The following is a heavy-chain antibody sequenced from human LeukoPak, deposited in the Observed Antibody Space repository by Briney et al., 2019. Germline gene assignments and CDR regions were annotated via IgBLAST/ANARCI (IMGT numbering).Heavy chain of an antibody. J-gene: IGHJ3*02. CDR3: AKDPITMVRGVIWRNDASDI. CDR1: GFTFSSYA. Sequence: PGGPLRLSCAASGFTFSSYAMHWVRQAPGKGLEWVAVISYDGSNKYYADSVKGRFTASRDNSKNTLYLKMNSLRAEDTAVYYCAKDPITMVRGVIWRNDASDIWGQGTMVTVSS. D-gene: IGHD3-10*01. V-gene: IGHV3-30*04. CDR2: ISYDGSNK.